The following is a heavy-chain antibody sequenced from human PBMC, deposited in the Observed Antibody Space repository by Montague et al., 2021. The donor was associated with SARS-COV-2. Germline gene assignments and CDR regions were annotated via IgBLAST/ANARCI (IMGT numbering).Heavy chain of an antibody. CDR2: IYYSGST. CDR1: GGFISSSDCY. V-gene: IGHV4-39*01. D-gene: IGHD5-18*01. J-gene: IGHJ6*02. Sequence: SKTLSLTCTVSGGFISSSDCYWGWIRQLPGKGLEWIGTIYYSGSTYYTPSLKSRVTISVDTSKNQFSLKLTSLTAADTAVYYCARSSGYNYDISYYGMDVWGQGTTVTVSS. CDR3: ARSSGYNYDISYYGMDV.